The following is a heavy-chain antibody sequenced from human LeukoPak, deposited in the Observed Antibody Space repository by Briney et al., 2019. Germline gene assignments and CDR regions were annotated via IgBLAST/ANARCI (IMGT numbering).Heavy chain of an antibody. CDR2: INHSGST. CDR1: GGSFSGYY. D-gene: IGHD2-2*01. J-gene: IGHJ6*02. V-gene: IGHV4-34*01. Sequence: PSETLSLTCAVYGGSFSGYYWSWIRQPPGKGLERIGEINHSGSTNYNPSLKSRVTISVDTSKNQFSLKLSSVTAADTAVYYCARYCSSTSCYPYYYGMDVWGQGTTVTVSS. CDR3: ARYCSSTSCYPYYYGMDV.